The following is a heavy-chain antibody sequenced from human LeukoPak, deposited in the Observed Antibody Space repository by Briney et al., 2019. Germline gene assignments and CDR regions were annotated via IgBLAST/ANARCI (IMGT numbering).Heavy chain of an antibody. CDR2: INSDGSST. Sequence: GGSLRLSCAASGFSFSTYGMHWVRQAPGKGLVWVSRINSDGSSTTYADSVKGRFTISRDNAKNTLYLQMNSLRAEDTGVYYCARIASHSSSWYDGGYWGQGTLVTVSS. CDR3: ARIASHSSSWYDGGY. D-gene: IGHD6-13*01. V-gene: IGHV3-74*01. CDR1: GFSFSTYG. J-gene: IGHJ4*02.